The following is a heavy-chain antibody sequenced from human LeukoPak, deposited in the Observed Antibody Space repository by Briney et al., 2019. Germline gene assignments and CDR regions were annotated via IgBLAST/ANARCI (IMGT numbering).Heavy chain of an antibody. J-gene: IGHJ4*02. CDR1: GFIFRNFA. CDR2: ISYDGSDK. D-gene: IGHD6-19*01. CDR3: ATPGGTGWHPLDY. V-gene: IGHV3-30*03. Sequence: GGSLRLSCAASGFIFRNFAMHWVRQTPGKGLEWVALISYDGSDKYFRDSVKGRFTVSRDNSKNTLYLYMSSLRPEDTAVYYCATPGGTGWHPLDYWGQGTLVTVSS.